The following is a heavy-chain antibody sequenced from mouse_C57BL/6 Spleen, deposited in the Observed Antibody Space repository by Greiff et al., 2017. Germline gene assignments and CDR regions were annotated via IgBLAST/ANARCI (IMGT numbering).Heavy chain of an antibody. Sequence: EVKLVESGPELVKPGASVKMSCKASGYTFTDYNMHWVKQSHGKSLEWIGYINPNNGGTSYNQKFKSKATLTVNKSSSTAYMELRSLTSEDSAVYYCARGNFFDYWGQGTTLTVSS. CDR1: GYTFTDYN. CDR2: INPNNGGT. V-gene: IGHV1-22*01. CDR3: ARGNFFDY. J-gene: IGHJ2*01.